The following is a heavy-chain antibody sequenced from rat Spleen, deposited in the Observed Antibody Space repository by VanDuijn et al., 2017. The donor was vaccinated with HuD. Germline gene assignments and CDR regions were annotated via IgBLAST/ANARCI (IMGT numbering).Heavy chain of an antibody. J-gene: IGHJ3*01. CDR1: GFSLTSYS. V-gene: IGHV2-15*01. Sequence: QVQLKESGPGLVQPSETLSLTCTVSGFSLTSYSVSWVRQPSGKGPEWMGRMWYDGDTAYNSALKSRLSISRDTSKSQVFLKMNSLQTEDTAIYFCSRDEYRDNWGFGYWGQGTLVTVSS. CDR2: MWYDGDT. CDR3: SRDEYRDNWGFGY. D-gene: IGHD1-5*01.